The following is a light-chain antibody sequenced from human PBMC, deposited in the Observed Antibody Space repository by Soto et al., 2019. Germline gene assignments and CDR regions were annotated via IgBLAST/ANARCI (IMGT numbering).Light chain of an antibody. CDR3: HQVYTYPRT. J-gene: IGKJ1*01. CDR2: DAS. Sequence: IQLTQSPSSLSASVGDRVTITCRASQGVSSYLAWFQQRPGKAPKLLIFDASTLQNGVPARFSGGGFGTAFTLTITSLQPEDFATYYCHQVYTYPRTFGQGTKVEIK. CDR1: QGVSSY. V-gene: IGKV1-9*01.